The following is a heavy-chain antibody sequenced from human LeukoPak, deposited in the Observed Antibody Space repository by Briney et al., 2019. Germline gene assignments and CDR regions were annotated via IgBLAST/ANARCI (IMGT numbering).Heavy chain of an antibody. CDR3: ARVRDYGDYVDYFDY. V-gene: IGHV4-61*05. J-gene: IGHJ4*02. Sequence: SETLSLTCTVSGGSIGSSSYYWGWIRQPPGKGLEWIGYIYYSGSTNYNPSLKSRVTISVDTSKNQFSLKLSSVTAADTAVYYCARVRDYGDYVDYFDYWGQGTLVTVSS. CDR2: IYYSGST. CDR1: GGSIGSSSYY. D-gene: IGHD4-17*01.